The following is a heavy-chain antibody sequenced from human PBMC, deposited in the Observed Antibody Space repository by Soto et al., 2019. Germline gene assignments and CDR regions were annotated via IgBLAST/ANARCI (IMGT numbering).Heavy chain of an antibody. CDR2: IYHSGST. D-gene: IGHD1-1*01. Sequence: PSETLSLTCAVSSGSISSSNWWSWVRQPPGKGLEWIGEIYHSGSTNYNPSLKSRVTISVDTSKNQFSLKMSSVTAADTALYYCARVERGTATTVVDAFDIWGPGTMVTVSS. J-gene: IGHJ3*02. CDR3: ARVERGTATTVVDAFDI. CDR1: SGSISSSNW. V-gene: IGHV4-4*02.